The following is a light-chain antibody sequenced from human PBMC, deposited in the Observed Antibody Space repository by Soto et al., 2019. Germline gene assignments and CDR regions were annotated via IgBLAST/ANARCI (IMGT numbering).Light chain of an antibody. J-gene: IGLJ3*02. CDR1: SDDIGSFNL. Sequence: SALTQPASVSGSPGQSITFSCTGSSDDIGSFNLVSWYQQYPGKAPKLILYEVYKRPLGVSDRFSGSKSGSTASLTISGLQAEDEADYHCCSYAGSRWMFGGGTKLTVL. V-gene: IGLV2-23*02. CDR2: EVY. CDR3: CSYAGSRWM.